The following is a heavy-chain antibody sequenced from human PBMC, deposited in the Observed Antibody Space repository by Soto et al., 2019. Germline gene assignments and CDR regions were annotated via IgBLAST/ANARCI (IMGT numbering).Heavy chain of an antibody. D-gene: IGHD5-18*01. CDR2: IYYSGNT. V-gene: IGHV4-59*01. CDR3: ARAHTAMVTEQFDY. Sequence: SETLSLTCTVSGGSISSYYWSWIRQPPGKGLEWIGYIYYSGNTNYNPSLKSRVTISVDTSKNQFSLKLSSVTAADTAVYYCARAHTAMVTEQFDYWGQGTLVTVSS. CDR1: GGSISSYY. J-gene: IGHJ4*02.